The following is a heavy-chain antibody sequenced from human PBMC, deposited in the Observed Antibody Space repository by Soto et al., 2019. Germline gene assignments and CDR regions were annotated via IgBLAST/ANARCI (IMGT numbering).Heavy chain of an antibody. CDR1: GGSLTSYP. Sequence: QMAQSGAEVRKPGSSVKVSCKPSGGSLTSYPMAWVRQAPGQGLEWMGGIIPINGTTEYAQKFQGRVTITADESTTRATLERTGLTSEDTAVYYCARGWGLVSWGQGTLVTVSS. CDR2: IIPINGTT. CDR3: ARGWGLVS. J-gene: IGHJ4*02. D-gene: IGHD3-16*01. V-gene: IGHV1-69*01.